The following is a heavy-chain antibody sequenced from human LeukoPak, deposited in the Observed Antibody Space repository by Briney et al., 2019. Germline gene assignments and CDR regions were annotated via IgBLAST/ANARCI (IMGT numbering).Heavy chain of an antibody. CDR3: ARASSLIGGFDS. J-gene: IGHJ4*02. V-gene: IGHV3-11*01. CDR2: ISRNGGAV. D-gene: IGHD2-8*01. CDR1: GFTFNQHS. Sequence: GGSLRLSCAASGFTFNQHSMSWIRQAPGKGLEWLSYISRNGGAVHYADSVEGRFTISRDNAKNSLSLQMNGLRTDDKAVYFCARASSLIGGFDSWGRGTLVTVSS.